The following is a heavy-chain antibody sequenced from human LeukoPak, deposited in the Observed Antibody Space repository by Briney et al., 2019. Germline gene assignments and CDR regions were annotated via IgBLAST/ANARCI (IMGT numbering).Heavy chain of an antibody. D-gene: IGHD3-10*01. Sequence: GGSLRLSCAASGFAVSSNYMNWVRQAPGKGLEWVSVLYPDGRTYYADSVKGRFTISRDVSKNTLFLQMTSLRAEDTAVYYCAKAKGWYGEGYFDYWGQETLVTVSS. J-gene: IGHJ4*02. CDR2: LYPDGRT. V-gene: IGHV3-53*01. CDR3: AKAKGWYGEGYFDY. CDR1: GFAVSSNY.